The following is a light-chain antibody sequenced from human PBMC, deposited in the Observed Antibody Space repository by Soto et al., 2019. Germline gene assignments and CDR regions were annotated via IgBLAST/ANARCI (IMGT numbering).Light chain of an antibody. CDR1: SSDVGSYNR. V-gene: IGLV2-18*02. CDR2: EVS. Sequence: SALTQPHSVSGSPGQSVTISCTGTSSDVGSYNRVSSYQQPPGTAPKLMIYEVSNRPSGVPDRFFGSKSGNTASLAISGLQAEDEADYYCSSFTSSNTWVFGGGTKLTVL. J-gene: IGLJ3*02. CDR3: SSFTSSNTWV.